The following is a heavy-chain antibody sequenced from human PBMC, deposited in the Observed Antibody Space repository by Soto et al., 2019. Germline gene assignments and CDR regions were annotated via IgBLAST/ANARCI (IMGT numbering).Heavy chain of an antibody. CDR1: GGSISNNNW. D-gene: IGHD6-13*01. CDR3: ARRVVAAGLYYFDY. Sequence: PSETMSLTCAGCGGSISNNNWWSWVRQPPGKGLEWIGEIHHSGSTNYNPSLKSRVTISVDTSKNQFSLKLSSVTAADTAVYYCARRVVAAGLYYFDYWGQGTLVTVSS. V-gene: IGHV4-4*02. J-gene: IGHJ4*02. CDR2: IHHSGST.